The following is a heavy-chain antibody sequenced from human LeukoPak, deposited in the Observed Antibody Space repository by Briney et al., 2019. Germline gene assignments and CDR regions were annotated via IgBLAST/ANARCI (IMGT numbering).Heavy chain of an antibody. CDR1: GGSISSYY. D-gene: IGHD6-13*01. CDR2: IYYSGST. Sequence: KASETLSLTCTVSGGSISSYYWSWIRQPPGKRPEWIGYIYYSGSTNYNPSLKSRVTISVDTSKNQFSLKLSSVTAADTAVYYCARATAVQEYYFDYWGQGTLVTVSS. V-gene: IGHV4-59*01. CDR3: ARATAVQEYYFDY. J-gene: IGHJ4*02.